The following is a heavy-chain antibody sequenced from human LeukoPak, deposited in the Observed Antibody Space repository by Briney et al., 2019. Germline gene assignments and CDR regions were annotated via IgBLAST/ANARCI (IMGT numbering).Heavy chain of an antibody. CDR2: IYYSGST. CDR1: GGSISSSSYY. D-gene: IGHD6-13*01. Sequence: PSETLSLTCTVSGGSISSSSYYWGWIRQPPGKGLEWIGSIYYSGSTYYNPSLKSRVTISVDTSKNQFSLKLSSVTAADTAVYYCARGGPPGYSSSWYAVPWYFDLWGRGTLVTVSS. V-gene: IGHV4-39*01. CDR3: ARGGPPGYSSSWYAVPWYFDL. J-gene: IGHJ2*01.